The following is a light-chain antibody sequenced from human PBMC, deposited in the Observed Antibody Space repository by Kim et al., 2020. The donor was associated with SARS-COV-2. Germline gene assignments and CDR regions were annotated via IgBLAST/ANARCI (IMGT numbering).Light chain of an antibody. Sequence: GDRVTITCRASQSIGNYLAWYQQKPGKAPKVLIYDAASLESGVPSRFSGSGSGTEFTLNIDSRQADDFATYYCQQYLYYWTFGQGTKVDIK. CDR3: QQYLYYWT. CDR2: DAA. J-gene: IGKJ1*01. CDR1: QSIGNY. V-gene: IGKV1-5*01.